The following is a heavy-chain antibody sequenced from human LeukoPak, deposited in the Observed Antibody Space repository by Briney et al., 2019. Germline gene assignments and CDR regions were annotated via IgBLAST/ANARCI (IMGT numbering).Heavy chain of an antibody. CDR2: MNPNSGNT. CDR1: GYTFTSYG. J-gene: IGHJ6*02. V-gene: IGHV1-8*02. D-gene: IGHD3-3*01. CDR3: ARHPGRRRFLEWHYYGMDV. Sequence: EASVKVSCKASGYTFTSYGISWVRQAPGQGLEWMGWMNPNSGNTGYAQKFQGRVTMTRNTSISTAYMELSSLRSEDTAVYYCARHPGRRRFLEWHYYGMDVWGQGTTVTVSS.